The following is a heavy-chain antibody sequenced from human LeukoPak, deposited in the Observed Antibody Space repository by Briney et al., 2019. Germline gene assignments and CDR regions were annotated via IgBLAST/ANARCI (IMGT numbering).Heavy chain of an antibody. CDR1: GYTLTELS. J-gene: IGHJ5*02. Sequence: ASVKVSCKVSGYTLTELSMHWVRQAPGKGLEWMGGFDPEDGETIYAQKFQGRVTMTEDTSTDTAYMELSSLRSEDTAVYYCARDLMFSARFDPWGQGTLVTVSS. CDR3: ARDLMFSARFDP. V-gene: IGHV1-24*01. CDR2: FDPEDGET. D-gene: IGHD3/OR15-3a*01.